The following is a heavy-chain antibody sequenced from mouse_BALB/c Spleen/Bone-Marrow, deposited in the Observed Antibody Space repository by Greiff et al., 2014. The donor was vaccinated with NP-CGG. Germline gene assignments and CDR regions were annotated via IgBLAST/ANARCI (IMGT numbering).Heavy chain of an antibody. CDR2: IYPGNNDA. D-gene: IGHD4-1*01. J-gene: IGHJ3*01. V-gene: IGHV1-5*01. CDR1: GYTFTNYW. Sequence: VQLQQSGTVLARPGASLRMSCKASGYTFTNYWINWIKQRPGQGLEWIGAIYPGNNDAKYTQKFKAKAKLTAVTSTSTADMELSSLTNEDSAVYYCARIWDWVFAYWGQGTLVTVSA. CDR3: ARIWDWVFAY.